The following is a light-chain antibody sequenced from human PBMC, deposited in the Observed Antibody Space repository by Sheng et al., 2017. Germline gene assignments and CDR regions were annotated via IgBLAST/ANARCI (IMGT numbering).Light chain of an antibody. V-gene: IGKV1-39*01. Sequence: DIQMTQSPSSLSASAGARVTITCQASQDIMSYLNWYQQKPGKAPKLLIYKASNLESGVPSRFSGSVSGTDFTLTISSLQPDDFATYYCQQSYNNAEITFGPGTKVDIK. CDR1: QDIMSY. J-gene: IGKJ3*01. CDR3: QQSYNNAEIT. CDR2: KAS.